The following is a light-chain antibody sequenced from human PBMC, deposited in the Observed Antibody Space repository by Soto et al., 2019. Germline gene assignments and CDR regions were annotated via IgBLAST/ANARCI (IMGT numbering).Light chain of an antibody. Sequence: EIVLTQSPDTLSLSPGGRANLSCKASQSGNHSLAWYQQKPGQAPRLLIYDASNRATGIPARFRGSGSGTDFTLTISSLEPEDFAVYYCQQRSNWPPEVTFGPGTKVDIK. V-gene: IGKV3-11*01. CDR2: DAS. CDR3: QQRSNWPPEVT. CDR1: QSGNHS. J-gene: IGKJ3*01.